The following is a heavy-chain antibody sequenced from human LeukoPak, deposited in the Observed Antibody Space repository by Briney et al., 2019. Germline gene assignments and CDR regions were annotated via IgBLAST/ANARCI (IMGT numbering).Heavy chain of an antibody. D-gene: IGHD3-22*01. J-gene: IGHJ4*02. Sequence: PGGSLRLSCAASGFSVSSYWMAWVRQAPGKGLEWVANIKYDGSLKFYGGSVKGRFTISRDNTKNSLYLEMNSLRVDDTALYFCASSHDSSGNDWGQGTMVTVSS. CDR1: GFSVSSYW. V-gene: IGHV3-7*01. CDR3: ASSHDSSGND. CDR2: IKYDGSLK.